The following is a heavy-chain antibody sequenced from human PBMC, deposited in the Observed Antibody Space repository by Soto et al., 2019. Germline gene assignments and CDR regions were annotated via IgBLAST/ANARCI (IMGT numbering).Heavy chain of an antibody. J-gene: IGHJ6*02. D-gene: IGHD3-3*01. CDR2: INPSGGST. CDR1: GYTFTSYY. Sequence: GASVKVSCKESGYTFTSYYMPWVRQAPGQRLEWMGIINPSGGSTSYAQKFQGRVTMTRDTSTSTVYMELSSLRSEDTAVYYCSRDSPPFGSYVWGQGTTVTVSS. CDR3: SRDSPPFGSYV. V-gene: IGHV1-46*01.